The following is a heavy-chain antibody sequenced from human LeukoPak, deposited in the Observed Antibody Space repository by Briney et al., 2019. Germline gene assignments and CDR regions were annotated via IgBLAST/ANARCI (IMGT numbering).Heavy chain of an antibody. D-gene: IGHD6-13*01. J-gene: IGHJ5*02. CDR3: SKELGILGQPIFDA. CDR2: LSGSGDNT. CDR1: GFTFSSYG. Sequence: GGSLRFSCVASGFTFSSYGMSWVRQAPGKGLEWVAGLSGSGDNTFYADSVKGRFTISRDNSRTTLYLQMNSLRGEDTAAYPWSKELGILGQPIFDAWGQGILVTVSS. V-gene: IGHV3-23*01.